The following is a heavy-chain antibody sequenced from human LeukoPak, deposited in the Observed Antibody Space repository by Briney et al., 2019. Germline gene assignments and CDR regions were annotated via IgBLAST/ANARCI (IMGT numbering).Heavy chain of an antibody. CDR1: GGSISSGSYY. J-gene: IGHJ4*02. CDR3: AREVVGYCSGGSCYSDWGNTLFDY. D-gene: IGHD2-15*01. Sequence: SETLSLTPTVSGGSISSGSYYWSWIRQPAGKGLEWIGRIYTSRSTNYNPSLKSRVTISVDTSKNQFSLKLSSVTAADTAVYYCAREVVGYCSGGSCYSDWGNTLFDYWGQGTLVTVSS. V-gene: IGHV4-61*02. CDR2: IYTSRST.